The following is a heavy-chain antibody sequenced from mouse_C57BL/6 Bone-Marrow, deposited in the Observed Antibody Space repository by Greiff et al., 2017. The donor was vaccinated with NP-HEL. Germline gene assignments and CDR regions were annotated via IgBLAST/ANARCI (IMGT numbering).Heavy chain of an antibody. Sequence: EVQVVESGPSLVRPSQTLSLTCTVTGFSINSDCYWIWIRQFPGNKLEYIGYTFYSGITYYNPSLESRTYITRDTSKNQFSLKLSSVTTEDTATYYCAVGYYHYYAMDYWGQGTSVTVSS. CDR1: GFSINSDCY. CDR3: AVGYYHYYAMDY. D-gene: IGHD2-3*01. CDR2: TFYSGIT. V-gene: IGHV3-3*01. J-gene: IGHJ4*01.